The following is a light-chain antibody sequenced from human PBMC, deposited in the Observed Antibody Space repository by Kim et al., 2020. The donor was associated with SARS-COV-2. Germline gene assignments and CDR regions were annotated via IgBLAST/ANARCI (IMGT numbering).Light chain of an antibody. CDR2: DAS. J-gene: IGKJ2*01. CDR3: QHVSSYPYT. Sequence: SASGGDRVTITCRASQNSNRWVAWYQQKPGKAPNLLICDASNVESAAPTRFSGGGSGTAFTLTISSLEPDDVATYCWQHVSSYPYTFGQGTKLEIK. V-gene: IGKV1-5*01. CDR1: QNSNRW.